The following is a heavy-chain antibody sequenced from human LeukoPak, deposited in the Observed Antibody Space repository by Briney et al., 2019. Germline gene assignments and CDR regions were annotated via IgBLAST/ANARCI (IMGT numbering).Heavy chain of an antibody. V-gene: IGHV4-34*01. CDR1: GGSFSGYY. CDR2: INHSGST. CDR3: ASSGDCSSTSCQKS. Sequence: PSETLSLTCAVYGGSFSGYYWSWIRQPPGKGLGWIGEINHSGSTNYNPSLRSRVTISVDTSKNQFSLKLSSVTAADTAVYYCASSGDCSSTSCQKSWGQGTLVTVSS. D-gene: IGHD2-2*01. J-gene: IGHJ4*02.